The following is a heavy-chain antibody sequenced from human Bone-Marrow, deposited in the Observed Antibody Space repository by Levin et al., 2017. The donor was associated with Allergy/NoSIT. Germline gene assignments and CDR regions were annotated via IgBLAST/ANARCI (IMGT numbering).Heavy chain of an antibody. CDR1: GFTLSSFS. CDR3: ARRHGDYVGSFEY. D-gene: IGHD4-17*01. CDR2: ISTSGNTM. Sequence: PGGSLRVSCAASGFTLSSFSMNWVRQAPGKGLEWISYISTSGNTMSYADSVKGRFTISRDNAKNSLFLQMNSLRVEDTAVYYCARRHGDYVGSFEYWGQGTLVTVSS. V-gene: IGHV3-48*04. J-gene: IGHJ4*02.